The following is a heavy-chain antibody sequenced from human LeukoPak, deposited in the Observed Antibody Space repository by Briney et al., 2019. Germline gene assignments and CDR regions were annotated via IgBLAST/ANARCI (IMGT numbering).Heavy chain of an antibody. D-gene: IGHD5-18*01. Sequence: SQTLSLTCTVSGGSISSGSYYWSWIRQPAGKGLEWIGRIYTSGSTNYNPSLKSRVTISVDTSKNQFSLKLSSVTAADTAVYYCARVGYSYALGPDAFDIWGQGTMVTVSS. CDR1: GGSISSGSYY. J-gene: IGHJ3*02. V-gene: IGHV4-61*02. CDR3: ARVGYSYALGPDAFDI. CDR2: IYTSGST.